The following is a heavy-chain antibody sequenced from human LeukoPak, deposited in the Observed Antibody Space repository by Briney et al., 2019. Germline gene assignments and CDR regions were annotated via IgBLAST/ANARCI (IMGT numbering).Heavy chain of an antibody. CDR2: LVPMFRTP. CDR1: GGIFSRYA. Sequence: SVKVSCKASGGIFSRYAISWVRQVPGQGLEWMGGLVPMFRTPNYAQKFQGRVTITTDESTDKSTSTAYMELSSLRSEDTAVYYCARATVDTAMVYYYYGMDVWGQGTTVTVSS. D-gene: IGHD5-18*01. V-gene: IGHV1-69*05. CDR3: ARATVDTAMVYYYYGMDV. J-gene: IGHJ6*02.